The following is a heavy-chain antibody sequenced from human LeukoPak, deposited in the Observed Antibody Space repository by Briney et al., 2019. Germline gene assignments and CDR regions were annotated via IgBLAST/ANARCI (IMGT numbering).Heavy chain of an antibody. D-gene: IGHD6-6*01. Sequence: AAVKVSFRGSGGTFNNYGIRWVRQAPGEGVGGVGGNIAKLGKKKYTQKLEGRVKNNEEKSKRTAYTEMRRVRSGDTAVYYCARGARSKYYYYYYMDVWGKGTTVTVSS. CDR2: NIAKLGKK. V-gene: IGHV1-69*06. J-gene: IGHJ6*03. CDR1: GGTFNNYG. CDR3: ARGARSKYYYYYYMDV.